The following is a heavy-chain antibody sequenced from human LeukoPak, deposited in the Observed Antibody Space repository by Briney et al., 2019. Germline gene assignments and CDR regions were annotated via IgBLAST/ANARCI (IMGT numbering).Heavy chain of an antibody. V-gene: IGHV1-8*02. D-gene: IGHD6-13*01. CDR2: MNPNSGNT. Sequence: GASVKVSCKASGYTFTGYYMHWVRQAAGQGLEWMGWMNPNSGNTRYAQKFQGRVTMTRSISISTAYMELSSLRSDDTAVYYCARGKPAARDFWGQGTLVTVSS. CDR1: GYTFTGYY. J-gene: IGHJ4*02. CDR3: ARGKPAARDF.